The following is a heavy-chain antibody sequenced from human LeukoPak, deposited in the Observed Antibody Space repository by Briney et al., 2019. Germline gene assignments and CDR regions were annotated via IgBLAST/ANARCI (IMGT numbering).Heavy chain of an antibody. CDR1: GFTFSSHA. J-gene: IGHJ4*02. V-gene: IGHV3-23*01. CDR3: AKDRYSSSSPFDY. CDR2: IRGSGGST. D-gene: IGHD6-6*01. Sequence: GGALRLSLAAPGFTFSSHARSWGRPAPGEGVEGVSAIRGSGGSTYYADSVKGRFTISRDNSKNTLYLQMNSLRAEDTAVYYCAKDRYSSSSPFDYWGQGTLVTVSS.